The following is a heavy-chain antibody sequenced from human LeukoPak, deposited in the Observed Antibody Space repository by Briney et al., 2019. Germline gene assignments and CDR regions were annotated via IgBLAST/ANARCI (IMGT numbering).Heavy chain of an antibody. V-gene: IGHV3-53*01. CDR2: IYSGGST. Sequence: PGGSLRLSCAASGFPVSSNYMSWVRQAPGKGLEGVSVIYSGGSTYYADSVQGRFTISRDNSKNTLYLQMNSLRAEDTAVYYCARDVHSSSWYNWFDPWGQGTLVTVSS. CDR1: GFPVSSNY. J-gene: IGHJ5*02. D-gene: IGHD6-13*01. CDR3: ARDVHSSSWYNWFDP.